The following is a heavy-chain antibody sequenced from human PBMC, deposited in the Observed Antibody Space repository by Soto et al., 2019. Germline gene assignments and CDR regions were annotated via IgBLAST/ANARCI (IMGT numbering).Heavy chain of an antibody. Sequence: QVQLQQWGAGLLKPSETLSLTCAVYGGFVSSGSYYWSWIRQPPGKGLEWIGEMSHSGGTLFNRSLKSRVTISVDTSKNQFSLEMSSVTAADTALYYCARVERGTATTVVDAFDIWGPGTMVTVSS. V-gene: IGHV4-34*01. D-gene: IGHD1-1*01. CDR1: GGFVSSGSYY. CDR2: MSHSGGT. CDR3: ARVERGTATTVVDAFDI. J-gene: IGHJ3*02.